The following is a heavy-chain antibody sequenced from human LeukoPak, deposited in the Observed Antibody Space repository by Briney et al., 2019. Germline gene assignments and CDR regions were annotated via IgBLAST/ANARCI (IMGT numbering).Heavy chain of an antibody. V-gene: IGHV3-21*01. CDR2: ISYIDDST. Sequence: GGSLRLSYAASGFSFSSYNMIWVRQSPGKGLEWVSSISYIDDSTYYADSLKGRFTISRDNAKNSLYLQMHSLRAEDTTVYYCARGGGYEEYYYYGMDVWGQGTTVTVSS. CDR1: GFSFSSYN. CDR3: ARGGGYEEYYYYGMDV. J-gene: IGHJ6*02. D-gene: IGHD5-12*01.